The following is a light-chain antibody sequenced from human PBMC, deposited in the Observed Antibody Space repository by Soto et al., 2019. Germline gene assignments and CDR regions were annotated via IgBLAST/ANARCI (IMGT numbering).Light chain of an antibody. CDR1: QSISSW. CDR3: QQYNNWPPIT. CDR2: EAS. V-gene: IGKV1-5*01. Sequence: DIQMTQSPSTLSASVGYRVTITCRASQSISSWLAWYQQKPGKAPKLLXYEASSLESGVPSRFSGSGSGTELTLTISSLQPEDFAAYYCQQYNNWPPITFGQGTRLEIK. J-gene: IGKJ5*01.